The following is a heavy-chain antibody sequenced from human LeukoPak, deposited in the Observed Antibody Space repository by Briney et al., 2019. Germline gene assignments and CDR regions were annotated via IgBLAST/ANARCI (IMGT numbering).Heavy chain of an antibody. CDR1: GFTFSSYA. Sequence: GGSLRLSCAASGFTFSSYAMSWVRQAPGKGLEWVSAISGSGGSTYYADSVKGRFTISRGNSKNTLYLQMNSLRAEDTAVYYCAKAYTVTTSKNWFDPWGQGTLVTVSS. J-gene: IGHJ5*02. D-gene: IGHD4-17*01. CDR3: AKAYTVTTSKNWFDP. V-gene: IGHV3-23*01. CDR2: ISGSGGST.